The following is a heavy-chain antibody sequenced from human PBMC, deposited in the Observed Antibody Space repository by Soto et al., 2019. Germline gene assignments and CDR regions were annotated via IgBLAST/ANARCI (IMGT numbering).Heavy chain of an antibody. V-gene: IGHV4-4*07. CDR2: IYTSGST. J-gene: IGHJ6*02. Sequence: QVQLQESGPGLVKPSETLSLTCTVSGGSISSYYWSWIRQPAGKGLEWIGRIYTSGSTNYKPSLKSRVTMSVDTSKNQFSLKLSSVTAADTAVYYCAREREGYCSSTSCSGMDVWGQGTTVTVSS. CDR3: AREREGYCSSTSCSGMDV. CDR1: GGSISSYY. D-gene: IGHD2-2*01.